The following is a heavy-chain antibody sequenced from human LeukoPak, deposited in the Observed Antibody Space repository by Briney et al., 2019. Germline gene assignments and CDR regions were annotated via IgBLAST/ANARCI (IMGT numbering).Heavy chain of an antibody. CDR3: ARVRAVAGGFDN. CDR1: GFTFSSYG. V-gene: IGHV3-33*01. Sequence: GGSLRLSCAASGFTFSSYGMHWVRQAPGKGLEWVAVIWYDGSNKYYADSVKGRFTISRDNSKNTLYLQMNSLRAEDTAVYYCARVRAVAGGFDNWGQGTLVTVSS. D-gene: IGHD6-19*01. J-gene: IGHJ4*02. CDR2: IWYDGSNK.